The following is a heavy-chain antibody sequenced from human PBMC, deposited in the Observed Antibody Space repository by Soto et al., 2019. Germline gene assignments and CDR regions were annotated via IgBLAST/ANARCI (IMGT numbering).Heavy chain of an antibody. J-gene: IGHJ4*02. CDR2: IGGSGRTT. Sequence: EVQLLESGGGLVQPGGSLSLSCAASAFTFNNYAMSWVRQAPGKGLEWVSGIGGSGRTTYYADSVKGRFTISRDNSNNALVLQMNSRRAEDTAVYDCAKSRYSESSADVYDYWGQGTLVTVSS. D-gene: IGHD3-22*01. CDR1: AFTFNNYA. V-gene: IGHV3-23*01. CDR3: AKSRYSESSADVYDY.